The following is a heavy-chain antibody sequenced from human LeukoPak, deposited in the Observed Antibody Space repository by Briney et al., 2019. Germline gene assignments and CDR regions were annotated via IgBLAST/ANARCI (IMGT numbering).Heavy chain of an antibody. CDR1: GGSFSGDY. CDR2: INHSGST. CDR3: AGSYCSSTSCYTGAWFDP. D-gene: IGHD2-2*02. V-gene: IGHV4-34*01. Sequence: SETLSLTCAVYGGSFSGDYWSWIRQPPRKGLEWIGEINHSGSTNYNPSLKSRVTISVDTSKNQFSLKLSSVTAADTAVYYCAGSYCSSTSCYTGAWFDPWGQGTLITVSS. J-gene: IGHJ5*02.